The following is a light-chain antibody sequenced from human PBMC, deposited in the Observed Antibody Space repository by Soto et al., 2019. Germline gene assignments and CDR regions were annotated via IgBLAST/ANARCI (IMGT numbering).Light chain of an antibody. CDR1: QSVLDSSSGKSY. CDR3: QQYYHLWS. J-gene: IGKJ1*01. V-gene: IGKV4-1*01. Sequence: DFVMTQSPDSLAVSLGERATISCKSSQSVLDSSSGKSYLAWYQQKLGQPPRLLIYWASTRESGVPDRFSAGGSGADSTLTISSLQAEDVAIYYWQQYYHLWSFGQGTKVEIK. CDR2: WAS.